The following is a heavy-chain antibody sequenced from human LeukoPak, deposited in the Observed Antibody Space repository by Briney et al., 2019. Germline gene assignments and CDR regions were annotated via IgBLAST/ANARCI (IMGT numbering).Heavy chain of an antibody. D-gene: IGHD6-13*01. CDR2: IKQDGSEK. Sequence: GGSLRLSCAASGFTFNTYWMSWVRQAPGKGLEWVANIKQDGSEKHYVDSVKGRFTISRDNAEKSLFLQMNSLRAEDTALYYCARDPTAAGADYWGQGTLVTVSS. CDR3: ARDPTAAGADY. V-gene: IGHV3-7*01. J-gene: IGHJ4*02. CDR1: GFTFNTYW.